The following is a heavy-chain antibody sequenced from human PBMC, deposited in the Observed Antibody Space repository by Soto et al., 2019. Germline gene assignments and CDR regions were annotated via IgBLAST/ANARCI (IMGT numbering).Heavy chain of an antibody. CDR1: GGSLSTNP. CDR3: ARLDSGGFYRFFDS. CDR2: TGAGTGPG. V-gene: IGHV1-69*06. J-gene: IGHJ4*02. Sequence: QVQLVQSGTEVKKPESSVKVSCKASGGSLSTNPISWVRQAPGQGLEWMGRTGAGTGPGNHAQKFHGRLTVTADKSTSTVDMELTKHSSEDTAGYYCARLDSGGFYRFFDSWGQGTLVTVSS. D-gene: IGHD5-18*01.